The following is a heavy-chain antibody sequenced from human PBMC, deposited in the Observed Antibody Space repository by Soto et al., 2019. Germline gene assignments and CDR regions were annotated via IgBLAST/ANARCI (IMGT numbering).Heavy chain of an antibody. Sequence: SETLSLTCTVSGGSISSSSYYWGWIRQPPGKGLEWIGSIYYSGSTYYNPSLKSRVTISVDTSKNQFSLKLSSVTAADTAVYYCARYSRERDLGYCSSTSCLALDAFDIWGQGTMVTVAS. CDR3: ARYSRERDLGYCSSTSCLALDAFDI. CDR1: GGSISSSSYY. V-gene: IGHV4-39*01. D-gene: IGHD2-2*01. CDR2: IYYSGST. J-gene: IGHJ3*02.